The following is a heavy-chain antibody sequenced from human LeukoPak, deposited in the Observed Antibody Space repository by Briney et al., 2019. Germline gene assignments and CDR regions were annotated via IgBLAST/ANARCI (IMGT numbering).Heavy chain of an antibody. CDR3: ARVASKGGMDV. V-gene: IGHV4-59*01. CDR1: GGSISSYH. Sequence: SETLSLTCTVSGGSISSYHWSWIRQPPGKGLEWIGYTHYSGSTTYNPSLGSRVTVSLDKYNNQFSQRLTSVTAADTAVYYCARVASKGGMDVWGQGTTVTVSS. CDR2: THYSGST. J-gene: IGHJ6*02. D-gene: IGHD5/OR15-5a*01.